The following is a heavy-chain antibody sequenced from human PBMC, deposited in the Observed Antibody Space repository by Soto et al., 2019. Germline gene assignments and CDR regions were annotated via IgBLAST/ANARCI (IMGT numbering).Heavy chain of an antibody. D-gene: IGHD2-15*01. CDR1: GYTFTSYY. CDR2: INPSGGST. Sequence: QVQLVQSGAEVKKPGASVKVSCKASGYTFTSYYMHWVRQAPGQGLEWMGIINPSGGSTSYAQKFPGRVTMTRDTSTSTVYMELSSLRSEDTAVYYCAGGGGYCSGGSCYDAYYYGMDVLGQVTTVTVSS. J-gene: IGHJ6*02. V-gene: IGHV1-46*01. CDR3: AGGGGYCSGGSCYDAYYYGMDV.